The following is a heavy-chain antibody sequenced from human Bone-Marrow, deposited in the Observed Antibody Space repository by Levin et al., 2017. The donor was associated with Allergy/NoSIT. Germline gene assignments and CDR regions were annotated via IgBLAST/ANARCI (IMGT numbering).Heavy chain of an antibody. Sequence: PGGSLRLSCAASGFTFSNAWMSWVRQAPGKGLEWVGRIKSKTDGGTTDYAAPVKGRFTISRDDSKNTLYLQMNSLKTEDTAVYYCTTDVPRFVGPTTVTSLAGGQGTLVTVSS. V-gene: IGHV3-15*01. J-gene: IGHJ4*02. CDR3: TTDVPRFVGPTTVTSLA. D-gene: IGHD4-17*01. CDR1: GFTFSNAW. CDR2: IKSKTDGGTT.